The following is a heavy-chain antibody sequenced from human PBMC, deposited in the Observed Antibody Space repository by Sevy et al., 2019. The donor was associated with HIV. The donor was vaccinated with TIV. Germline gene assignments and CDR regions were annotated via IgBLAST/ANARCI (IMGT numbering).Heavy chain of an antibody. D-gene: IGHD6-6*01. V-gene: IGHV3-23*01. CDR3: AKDQRGIAARPDYFDY. Sequence: GGSLRLSCAASGFTFSSYAMSWVRQAPGKGLEWVSAISGSGGSTYYADSVKGWFTISRDNSKNTLYLQMNSLRAEDTAVYYCAKDQRGIAARPDYFDYWGQGTLVTVSS. J-gene: IGHJ4*02. CDR2: ISGSGGST. CDR1: GFTFSSYA.